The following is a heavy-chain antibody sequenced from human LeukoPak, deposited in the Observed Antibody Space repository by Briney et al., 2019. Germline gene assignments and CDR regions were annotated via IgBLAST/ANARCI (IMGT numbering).Heavy chain of an antibody. CDR3: ASAREWFFDY. J-gene: IGHJ4*02. V-gene: IGHV3-21*01. D-gene: IGHD3-3*01. Sequence: PGGSLRLSWAASGFTFSSYSMNWVRQAPGEGLEWVSSISSRSSYIYYADSVKGRFTISRDNAKNSLYLQMNSLRAEHTAVYSCASAREWFFDYWGQGTLVTVSS. CDR1: GFTFSSYS. CDR2: ISSRSSYI.